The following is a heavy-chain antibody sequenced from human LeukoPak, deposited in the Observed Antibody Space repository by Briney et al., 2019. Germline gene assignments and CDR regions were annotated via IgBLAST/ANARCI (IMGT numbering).Heavy chain of an antibody. J-gene: IGHJ4*02. D-gene: IGHD6-19*01. Sequence: ASVKVSCKASGYTFTSYGISWVRQAPGQGLEWMGWISAYNGNTNYAQKLQGRVTMTTDTSTSTAYMELRSLRSDDTAVYYCARDPSARRIAVAGTGAWFDYWGQGTLVTVSS. CDR1: GYTFTSYG. V-gene: IGHV1-18*01. CDR3: ARDPSARRIAVAGTGAWFDY. CDR2: ISAYNGNT.